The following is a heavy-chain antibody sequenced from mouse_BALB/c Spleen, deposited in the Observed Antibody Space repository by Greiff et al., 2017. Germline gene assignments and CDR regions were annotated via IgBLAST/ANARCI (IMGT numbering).Heavy chain of an antibody. Sequence: VQRVESGPGLVAPSQSLSITCTVSGFSLTSYGVHWVRQPPGKGLEWLGVIWAGGSTNYNSALMSRLSISKDNSKSQVFLKMNSLQTDDTAMYYCARVPYRDYAMDYWGQGTSVTVSS. D-gene: IGHD2-14*01. CDR3: ARVPYRDYAMDY. J-gene: IGHJ4*01. V-gene: IGHV2-9*02. CDR2: IWAGGST. CDR1: GFSLTSYG.